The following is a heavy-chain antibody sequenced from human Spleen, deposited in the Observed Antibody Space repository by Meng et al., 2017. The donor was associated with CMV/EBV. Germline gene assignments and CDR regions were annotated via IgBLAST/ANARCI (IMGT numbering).Heavy chain of an antibody. J-gene: IGHJ5*02. CDR1: GYTFTSHG. CDR3: ARERRWFDP. Sequence: VPVVAFGAEVEKPGASVKGSCKASGYTFTSHGNSWVRQAPGQGLEWMGIINPSGGSTSYAQKFQGRVTMTRDTSTSTVYMELSSLRSEDTAVYYCARERRWFDPWGQGTLVTVSS. V-gene: IGHV1-46*01. CDR2: INPSGGST.